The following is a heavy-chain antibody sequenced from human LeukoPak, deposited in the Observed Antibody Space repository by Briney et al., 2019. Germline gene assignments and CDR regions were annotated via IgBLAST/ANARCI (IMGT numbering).Heavy chain of an antibody. CDR3: ARVPDYDFWSGCFDY. D-gene: IGHD3-3*01. CDR2: ISGSDGST. CDR1: GFTFSSYS. V-gene: IGHV3-23*01. Sequence: QAGGSLRLSCAASGFTFSSYSMNWVRQAPGKGLEWVSAISGSDGSTYYADSVKGRFTISRDNSKNTLFLQMSSLRVEDTAVYYCARVPDYDFWSGCFDYWGQGSLVTVSS. J-gene: IGHJ4*02.